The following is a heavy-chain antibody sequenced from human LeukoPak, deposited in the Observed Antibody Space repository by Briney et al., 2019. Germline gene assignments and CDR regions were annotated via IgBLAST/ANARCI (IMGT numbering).Heavy chain of an antibody. CDR3: ARPHRPLGGDAFDI. V-gene: IGHV3-53*01. J-gene: IGHJ3*02. D-gene: IGHD1-14*01. Sequence: GGSLRLSCAASGFTVSSNYMSWVRQAPGKGLEWVSVIYSGGSTYYADSVKGRFTISRDNSKNTLYLQMNSLRAEDTAVYYCARPHRPLGGDAFDIWGQGTMVTVSS. CDR1: GFTVSSNY. CDR2: IYSGGST.